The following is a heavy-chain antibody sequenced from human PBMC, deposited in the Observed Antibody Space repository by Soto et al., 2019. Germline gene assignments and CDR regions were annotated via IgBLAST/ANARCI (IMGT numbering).Heavy chain of an antibody. CDR1: GITFTNAW. CDR3: TTDPGDYEDF. Sequence: EVQLVESGGDLVKPGGCLRLSCAASGITFTNAWMSWVRQAPGKGLEWVGRIKNKADGGTTDYAAPVRGRFTISRDDSKNTLFPQMNSLETEDTAVYYCTTDPGDYEDFWGRGTLVTVSS. J-gene: IGHJ4*02. CDR2: IKNKADGGTT. D-gene: IGHD4-17*01. V-gene: IGHV3-15*01.